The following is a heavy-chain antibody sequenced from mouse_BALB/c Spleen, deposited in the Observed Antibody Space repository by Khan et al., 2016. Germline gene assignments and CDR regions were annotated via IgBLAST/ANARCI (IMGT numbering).Heavy chain of an antibody. CDR1: GFTFNTYA. CDR3: VGQVYAMDY. CDR2: IRSKSNNYAT. Sequence: EVQLVESGGGLVQPKGSLKLSCAAFGFTFNTYAMNWVRLAPGKGLEWVARIRSKSNNYATYYADSVKDRFTISRDDSQSMLYLQMNNLKTEDTAMYDFVGQVYAMDYSSKGTSVTVSA. D-gene: IGHD1-3*01. V-gene: IGHV10-1*02. J-gene: IGHJ4*01.